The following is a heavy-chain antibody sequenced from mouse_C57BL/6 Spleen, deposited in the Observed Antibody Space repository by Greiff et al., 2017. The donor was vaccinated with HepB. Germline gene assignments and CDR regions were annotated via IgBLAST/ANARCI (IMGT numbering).Heavy chain of an antibody. CDR2: ISDGGSYT. CDR1: GFTFSSYA. CDR3: AREGYGSLYFDY. D-gene: IGHD1-1*01. J-gene: IGHJ2*01. Sequence: DVKLVESGGGLVKPGGSLKLSCAASGFTFSSYAMSWVRQTPEKRLEWVATISDGGSYTYYPDNVKGRFTISRDNAKNNLYLQMSHLKSEDTAIYYCAREGYGSLYFDYWGQGTTLTDSS. V-gene: IGHV5-4*01.